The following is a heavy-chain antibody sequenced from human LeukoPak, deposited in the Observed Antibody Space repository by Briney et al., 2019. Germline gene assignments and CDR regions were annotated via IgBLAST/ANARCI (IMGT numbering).Heavy chain of an antibody. CDR3: AKSPVLTNLDY. D-gene: IGHD4/OR15-4a*01. CDR2: ISGSGGST. CDR1: GFTSSSYA. V-gene: IGHV3-23*01. J-gene: IGHJ4*02. Sequence: GGSLRLSCAASGFTSSSYAMSWVRQAPGKGLEWVSAISGSGGSTFYADSVKGRFTISRDNSKNTLYLQMNSLRVEDTAVYYCAKSPVLTNLDYWGQGTLVTVSS.